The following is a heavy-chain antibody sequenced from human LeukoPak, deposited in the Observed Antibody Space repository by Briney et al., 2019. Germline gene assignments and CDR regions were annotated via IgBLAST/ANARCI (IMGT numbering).Heavy chain of an antibody. CDR2: ISNDGSRK. CDR3: ARDRAWNYFDY. Sequence: GGSLRLSCAPSGSTFSRHGMHWVRQAPGKGLEWVAIISNDGSRKYYAHSVEGRFTISRDNSKNTLYLQMDSLRAEDTAIYYCARDRAWNYFDYWGQGTLVTVSS. J-gene: IGHJ4*02. V-gene: IGHV3-30*03. D-gene: IGHD3-3*01. CDR1: GSTFSRHG.